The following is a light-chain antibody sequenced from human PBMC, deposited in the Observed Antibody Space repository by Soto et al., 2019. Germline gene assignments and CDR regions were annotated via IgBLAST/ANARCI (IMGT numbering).Light chain of an antibody. CDR3: QQSYSTPQT. V-gene: IGKV1-39*01. CDR2: AAS. CDR1: QSISSY. Sequence: DIQMTQSPSSLSASVGDRFNITFLSSQSISSYLNWYQQKPGKAPKLLIYAASSLQSGVPSRFSGSGSGTDFTLTISSLQPEDFATYYCQQSYSTPQTFGQGTKVDIK. J-gene: IGKJ1*01.